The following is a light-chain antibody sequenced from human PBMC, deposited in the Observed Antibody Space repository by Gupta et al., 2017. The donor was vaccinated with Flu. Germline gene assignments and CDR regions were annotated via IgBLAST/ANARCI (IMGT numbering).Light chain of an antibody. CDR3: QQYNTYPWT. J-gene: IGKJ1*01. CDR2: KAS. CDR1: QTISNW. Sequence: PSTLSASVGDRVTITCRASQTISNWLAWYQHKPGKAPEVLTYKASTLESGVPSRFSGSGSGTEFTLTISSLQPDDFATYYCQQYNTYPWTFGQGTTVEIK. V-gene: IGKV1-5*03.